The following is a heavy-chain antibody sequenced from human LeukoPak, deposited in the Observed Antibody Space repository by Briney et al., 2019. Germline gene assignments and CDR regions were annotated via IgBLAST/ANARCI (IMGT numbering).Heavy chain of an antibody. D-gene: IGHD2-8*01. J-gene: IGHJ4*02. CDR2: NSSNGGST. CDR3: ARSKRYCTNGICYTNGGFDH. Sequence: GGSLRLSCAASGFTFSSYVMHWVRQAPGKGLEYVSANSSNGGSTYYPNSVKGRFTISRDNSKNTLYLQMGSLRAEDMAIYYCARSKRYCTNGICYTNGGFDHWGQGTLVTVSS. CDR1: GFTFSSYV. V-gene: IGHV3-64*01.